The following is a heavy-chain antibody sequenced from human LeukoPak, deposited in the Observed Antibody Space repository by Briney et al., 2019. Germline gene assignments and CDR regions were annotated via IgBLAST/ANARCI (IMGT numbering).Heavy chain of an antibody. CDR2: ITGSGGSI. J-gene: IGHJ4*02. Sequence: GGSLRLSCVASGFTFRLYVMTWVRQAPGKGLEWVSAITGSGGSIYYADSVRGRFTISRDNSKNTLYLQLNSLRAEDTAVYYCAHPSTPDYGGLDYWGQGTLVTVSS. CDR1: GFTFRLYV. CDR3: AHPSTPDYGGLDY. V-gene: IGHV3-23*01. D-gene: IGHD4-17*01.